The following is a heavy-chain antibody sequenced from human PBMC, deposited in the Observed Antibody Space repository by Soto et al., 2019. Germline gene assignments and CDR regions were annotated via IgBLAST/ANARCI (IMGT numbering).Heavy chain of an antibody. J-gene: IGHJ6*03. Sequence: SETLSLTCTVSGGSISSYYWSWIRQPPGKGLEWIGYIYYSGSTNYNPSLKSRVTISVDTSKNQFSLKLSSVTAADTAVYYCARAQPPSGYPDYYYMDVWGKGTSVTLSS. CDR2: IYYSGST. CDR3: ARAQPPSGYPDYYYMDV. V-gene: IGHV4-59*12. D-gene: IGHD3-22*01. CDR1: GGSISSYY.